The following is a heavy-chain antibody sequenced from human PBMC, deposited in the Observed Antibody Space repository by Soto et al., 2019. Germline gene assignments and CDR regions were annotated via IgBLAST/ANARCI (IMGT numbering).Heavy chain of an antibody. Sequence: QPGGSLRLSCAASGFTFSSYAMTWVRQAPGRGLEWVSAISGTGGSTYYSDSVKGRFTISRDYSRNTLHLQMNSLRAEDTAVYYCAKDFWSGKPTTSDYWGQGTLVTVSS. J-gene: IGHJ4*02. V-gene: IGHV3-23*01. D-gene: IGHD3-3*01. CDR1: GFTFSSYA. CDR3: AKDFWSGKPTTSDY. CDR2: ISGTGGST.